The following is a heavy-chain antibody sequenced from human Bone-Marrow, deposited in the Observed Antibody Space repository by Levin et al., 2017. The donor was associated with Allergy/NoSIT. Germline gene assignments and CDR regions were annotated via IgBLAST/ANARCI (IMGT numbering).Heavy chain of an antibody. CDR2: INHTGFT. V-gene: IGHV4-34*01. CDR3: ARGEVGVAGDY. CDR1: GGSFSGYY. D-gene: IGHD3-3*01. J-gene: IGHJ4*02. Sequence: SETLSLTCGVSGGSFSGYYWGWIRQSPGQGLEWIGEINHTGFTTYNPSLKSRVTMSIDNPKNQFSLELRSVTAADTAVYYCARGEVGVAGDYWGQGTLVTVSS.